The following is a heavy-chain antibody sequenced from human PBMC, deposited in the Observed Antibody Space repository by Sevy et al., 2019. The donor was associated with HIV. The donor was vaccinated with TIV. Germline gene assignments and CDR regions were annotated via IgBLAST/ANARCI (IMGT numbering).Heavy chain of an antibody. Sequence: GGSLRLSCAASGFTFSSYAMSWVRQAPGKGLEWVSAISGSGGSTYYADSVKGRFTISRDNSKNTLYLQMNSLRAEDTAVYYCAKVPGPYSSPGDFQHWGQGTLVTVSS. V-gene: IGHV3-23*01. CDR1: GFTFSSYA. CDR2: ISGSGGST. D-gene: IGHD6-13*01. CDR3: AKVPGPYSSPGDFQH. J-gene: IGHJ1*01.